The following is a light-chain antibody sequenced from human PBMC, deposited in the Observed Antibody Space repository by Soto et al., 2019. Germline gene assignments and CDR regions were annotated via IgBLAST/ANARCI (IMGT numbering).Light chain of an antibody. V-gene: IGKV3-20*01. J-gene: IGKJ2*01. CDR3: QQEGSSPLYT. CDR1: QIVSSTY. Sequence: EMVLTQSPGTLSLSPGERATLSCRASQIVSSTYVDWYQQKPGQAPRLLIYCASSSATGIPDRFRGSRSGTDFTFTISRLEPEDFAVYYCQQEGSSPLYTFGQGTKLEIK. CDR2: CAS.